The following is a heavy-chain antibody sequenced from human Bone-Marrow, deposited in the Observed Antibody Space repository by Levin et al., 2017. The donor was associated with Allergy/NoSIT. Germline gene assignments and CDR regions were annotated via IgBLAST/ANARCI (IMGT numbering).Heavy chain of an antibody. CDR2: ISSSSSYI. CDR3: ARPYCGGDCYSGNWFDP. CDR1: GFTFSSYS. J-gene: IGHJ5*02. Sequence: RSGGSLRLSCAASGFTFSSYSMNWVRQAPGKGLEWVSSISSSSSYIYYADSVKGRFTISRDNAKNSLYLQMNSLRAEDTAVYYCARPYCGGDCYSGNWFDPWGQGTLVTVSS. V-gene: IGHV3-21*01. D-gene: IGHD2-21*02.